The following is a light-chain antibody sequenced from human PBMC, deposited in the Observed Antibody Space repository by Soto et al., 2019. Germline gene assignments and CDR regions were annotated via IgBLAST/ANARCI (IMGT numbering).Light chain of an antibody. CDR2: GAS. CDR1: QNISTY. J-gene: IGKJ1*01. V-gene: IGKV1-39*01. CDR3: QQSYSTPRT. Sequence: DIQMTQSPSSLSASVGDRVTITCRASQNISTYLIWYQQKSGKAPKFLIFGASSLQTGVPLRFSGSGSGTDFTFTISSLRPEDCGTYYCQQSYSTPRTFGQGTKVEIK.